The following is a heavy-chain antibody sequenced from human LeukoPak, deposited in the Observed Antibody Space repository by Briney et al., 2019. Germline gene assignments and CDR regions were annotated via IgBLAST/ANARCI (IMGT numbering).Heavy chain of an antibody. D-gene: IGHD6-6*01. V-gene: IGHV3-23*01. CDR2: ISGSGGST. CDR3: AREIAVPLSIAARPGAFDI. Sequence: PGGSLRLSCAASGFTFSSYAMSWVRQAPGKGLEWVSAISGSGGSTYYADSVKGRFTISRDNSKNTLYLQMNSLRAEDTAVYYCAREIAVPLSIAARPGAFDIWGQGTMVTVSS. CDR1: GFTFSSYA. J-gene: IGHJ3*02.